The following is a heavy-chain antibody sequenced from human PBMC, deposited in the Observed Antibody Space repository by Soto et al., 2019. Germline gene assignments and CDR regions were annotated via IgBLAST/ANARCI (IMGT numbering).Heavy chain of an antibody. CDR1: GFTFNSYA. CDR2: ISALGGPT. J-gene: IGHJ4*02. V-gene: IGHV3-23*01. D-gene: IGHD6-19*01. CDR3: EREYSSACKTVAY. Sequence: EVQLLESGGGLVQPGRSLRLSCAASGFTFNSYAASWVRQAPGKGLEWVSAISALGGPTDYVDSVKGRFTISRDTSKNTRYLQMNSLRADDPAVYDREREYSSACKTVAYGGRGTRVTFSA.